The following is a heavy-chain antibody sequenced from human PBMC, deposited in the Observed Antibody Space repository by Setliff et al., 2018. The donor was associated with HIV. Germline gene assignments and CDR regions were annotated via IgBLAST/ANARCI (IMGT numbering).Heavy chain of an antibody. CDR3: ARGVNFDY. D-gene: IGHD3-3*01. V-gene: IGHV4-59*11. Sequence: SETLSLTCSVSGGSFSGHYWSWIRQPPGKGLEWIGYIYIYNSGSTNYNPSLTSRVTISADTSRNQFSLKLTSVTAADTAIYYCARGVNFDYWGQGTQVTAPQ. CDR1: GGSFSGHY. CDR2: IYIYNSGST. J-gene: IGHJ4*02.